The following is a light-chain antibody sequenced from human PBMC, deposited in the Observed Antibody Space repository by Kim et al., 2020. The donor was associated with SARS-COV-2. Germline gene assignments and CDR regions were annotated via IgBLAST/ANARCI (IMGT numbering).Light chain of an antibody. Sequence: GGRVTITCRASRSVSRWLAWYQQTPGKAPKLVIFDASSLQSGVPSRFSGSGSGTEFTLTISSLLPDDFATFYCQQYYSYPWTFGQGTKVDIK. J-gene: IGKJ1*01. CDR1: RSVSRW. CDR2: DAS. CDR3: QQYYSYPWT. V-gene: IGKV1-5*01.